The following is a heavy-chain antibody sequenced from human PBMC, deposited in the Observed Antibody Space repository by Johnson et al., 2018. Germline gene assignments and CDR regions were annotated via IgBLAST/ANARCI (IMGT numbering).Heavy chain of an antibody. J-gene: IGHJ6*03. CDR1: GFTVSSNY. Sequence: VQLVESGGGLVQPGGSLRLSCAASGFTVSSNYMSWVRQVPGKGLEWVSLISGGGGTDYAASVKGRFTISRDNSKNTLFLQMDSLRPEDTAVYFCARSVTYYYGSGRYYVYYMDVWGKGTTVTVSS. CDR2: ISGGGGT. D-gene: IGHD3-10*01. CDR3: ARSVTYYYGSGRYYVYYMDV. V-gene: IGHV3-66*02.